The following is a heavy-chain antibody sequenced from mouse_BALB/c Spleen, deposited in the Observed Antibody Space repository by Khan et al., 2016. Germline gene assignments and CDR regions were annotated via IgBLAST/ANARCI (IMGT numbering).Heavy chain of an antibody. J-gene: IGHJ3*01. V-gene: IGHV1-9*01. CDR2: ILPGSGST. Sequence: QVQLKQSGAELMKPGASVKISCKATGYTFSRYWIEWVKERPGHGLEWIGEILPGSGSTDYNEKFKGKDTFTAETSSNTAYIQLSGLTSEDSAVYYCAGGAYWGQGTLVTVSA. CDR1: GYTFSRYW. CDR3: AGGAY.